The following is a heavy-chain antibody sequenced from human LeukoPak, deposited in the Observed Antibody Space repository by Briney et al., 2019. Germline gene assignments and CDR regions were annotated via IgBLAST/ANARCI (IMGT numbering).Heavy chain of an antibody. J-gene: IGHJ4*02. D-gene: IGHD3-16*02. CDR1: GFTFSSYW. CDR3: AREQTPVIHYYFDS. CDR2: IKQDGSDY. Sequence: GGSLRLSCAASGFTFSSYWMSWVRQAPGKGLEWVANIKQDGSDYYYVDSVKGRFTISRDNAKNSLYLQMNSLRAEDTAVYYCAREQTPVIHYYFDSWAREPWSPSPQ. V-gene: IGHV3-7*01.